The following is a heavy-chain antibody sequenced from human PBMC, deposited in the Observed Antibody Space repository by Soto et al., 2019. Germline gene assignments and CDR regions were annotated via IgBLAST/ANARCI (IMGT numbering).Heavy chain of an antibody. J-gene: IGHJ6*02. Sequence: QVQLQESGPGLVKPSQTLSLTRTVSGGSISSGGYYWSWIRQHPGKGLEWIGYIYYSGSTYYNPSLNSRVTISVDTSKNQFSLKLSSVTAADTAVYYCARVNGAMVTGRGMDVWGQGTTVTVSS. CDR3: ARVNGAMVTGRGMDV. CDR1: GGSISSGGYY. D-gene: IGHD5-18*01. V-gene: IGHV4-31*03. CDR2: IYYSGST.